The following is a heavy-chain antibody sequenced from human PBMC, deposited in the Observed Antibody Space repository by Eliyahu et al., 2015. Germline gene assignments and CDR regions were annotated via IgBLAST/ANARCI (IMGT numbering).Heavy chain of an antibody. CDR1: GXXIXXYY. J-gene: IGHJ3*02. CDR2: IYYSGST. CDR3: ARSPRRDGYNLASDAFDI. Sequence: QVQLQESGPGLVKPSETLSLTCTVSGXXIXXYYWSWIRQPPGKGLEWIGYIYYSGSTNYNPSLKSRVTISVDTSKNQFSLKLSSVTAADTAVYYCARSPRRDGYNLASDAFDIWGQGTMVTVSS. V-gene: IGHV4-59*01. D-gene: IGHD5-24*01.